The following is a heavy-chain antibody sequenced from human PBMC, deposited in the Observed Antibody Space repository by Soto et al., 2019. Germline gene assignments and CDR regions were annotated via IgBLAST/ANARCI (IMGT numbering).Heavy chain of an antibody. CDR1: GYTFINYG. CDR3: AREGVPLATLPYNCCHS. CDR2: VSPSYGKT. D-gene: IGHD2-15*01. V-gene: IGHV1-18*04. Sequence: AAVKVSCKASGYTFINYGIGWVRQAPGHGLEWMGWVSPSYGKTYYAHKFQGRVTMTTDTSTGTVYMELRSLRSDDTAVYFCAREGVPLATLPYNCCHSWSQGTLATVS. J-gene: IGHJ5*01.